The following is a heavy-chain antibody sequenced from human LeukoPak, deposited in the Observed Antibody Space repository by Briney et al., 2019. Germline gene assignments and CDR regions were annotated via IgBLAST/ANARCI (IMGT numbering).Heavy chain of an antibody. CDR1: GFTFDDYG. Sequence: GGSLRLSCAASGFTFDDYGMSWVRHAQGKGLEWVSGINWNGGSTGYADSVKGRFTISRDNAKNSLYLQMNSLRAEDTALYYCARALGGDYDYWGQGTLVTVSS. J-gene: IGHJ4*02. CDR2: INWNGGST. D-gene: IGHD2-21*01. V-gene: IGHV3-20*04. CDR3: ARALGGDYDY.